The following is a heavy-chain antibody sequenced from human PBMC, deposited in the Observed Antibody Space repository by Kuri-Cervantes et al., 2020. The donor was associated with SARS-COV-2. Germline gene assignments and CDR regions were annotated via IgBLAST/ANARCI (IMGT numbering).Heavy chain of an antibody. J-gene: IGHJ4*02. CDR1: GGSISSYY. CDR2: IYYSGST. Sequence: SETLSLTCTVSGGSISSYYWSWIRRPPGKGLEWIGYIYYSGSTNYNPSLRSRVTISVDTSKNQFSLKLSSVTAADTAVYYCTRKGYYESSAYSFDYWGQGTLVTVYS. V-gene: IGHV4-59*12. D-gene: IGHD3-22*01. CDR3: TRKGYYESSAYSFDY.